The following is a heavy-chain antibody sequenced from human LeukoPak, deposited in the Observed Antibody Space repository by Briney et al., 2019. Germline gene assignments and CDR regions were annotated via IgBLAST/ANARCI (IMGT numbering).Heavy chain of an antibody. CDR1: GFTFSSYA. D-gene: IGHD3-10*01. V-gene: IGHV3-30*02. CDR2: IRYDGSNK. J-gene: IGHJ4*02. Sequence: GGSLRLSCAASGFTFSSYAMHWVRQAPGKGLEWVAFIRYDGSNKYYADSVKGRFTISRDNSKNTLYLQMNSLRAEDTAVYYCAKGLITMVRGVMDYWGQGTLVTVSS. CDR3: AKGLITMVRGVMDY.